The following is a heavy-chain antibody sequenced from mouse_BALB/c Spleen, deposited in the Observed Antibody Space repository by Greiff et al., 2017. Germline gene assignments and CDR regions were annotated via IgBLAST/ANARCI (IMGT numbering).Heavy chain of an antibody. V-gene: IGHV2-2*02. CDR1: GFSLTSYG. D-gene: IGHD1-1*01. CDR3: ARKRYGYAMDD. J-gene: IGHJ4*01. CDR2: IWSGGST. Sequence: VQLLQSGPGLVQPSQCLSISCTASGFSLTSYGVHWVRQSPGKGLEWLGVIWSGGSTDYNAAFISRLCISKDNSKSQVFFKMNSLQANDTAIFYSARKRYGYAMDDWGQGTSVTVSS.